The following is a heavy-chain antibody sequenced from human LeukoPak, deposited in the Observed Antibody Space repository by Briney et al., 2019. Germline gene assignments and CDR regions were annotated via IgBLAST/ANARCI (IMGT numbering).Heavy chain of an antibody. CDR1: GFTFDDYA. J-gene: IGHJ6*02. V-gene: IGHV4-59*01. CDR2: IYYSGST. CDR3: ARVDYDFWSGSTNGMDV. Sequence: PGGSLRLSCAASGFTFDDYAMHWVRQPPGKGLEWIGYIYYSGSTNYNPSLKSRVTISVDTSKNQFSLKLSSVTAADTAVYYCARVDYDFWSGSTNGMDVWGQGTTVTVSS. D-gene: IGHD3-3*01.